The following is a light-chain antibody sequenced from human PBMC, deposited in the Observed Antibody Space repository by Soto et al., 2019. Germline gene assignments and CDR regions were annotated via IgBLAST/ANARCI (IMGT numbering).Light chain of an antibody. CDR2: DVS. Sequence: QSALTQPRSVSGSPGQSVTISCTGTSSDVGGYDFVSWYQQHPGKAPKLMISDVSKRPSGVSNRFSGSKSDNTASLTISGLQAEDEADYYCSSYTRSSTLVFGSGTKATVL. J-gene: IGLJ1*01. CDR1: SSDVGGYDF. CDR3: SSYTRSSTLV. V-gene: IGLV2-14*03.